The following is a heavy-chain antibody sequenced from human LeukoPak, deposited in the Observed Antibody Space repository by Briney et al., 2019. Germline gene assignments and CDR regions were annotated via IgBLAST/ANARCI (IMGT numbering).Heavy chain of an antibody. D-gene: IGHD3-10*01. V-gene: IGHV3-33*08. CDR2: IWYDGSNK. J-gene: IGHJ4*02. Sequence: GGSLRLSCAASGFTFSSYGMHWVRQAPGKGLEWVAVIWYDGSNKYYADSVKGRFTISRDNSKNTLYLQMNSLRAEDTAVYYCARDRGYKSFDYWGQGALVTVSS. CDR3: ARDRGYKSFDY. CDR1: GFTFSSYG.